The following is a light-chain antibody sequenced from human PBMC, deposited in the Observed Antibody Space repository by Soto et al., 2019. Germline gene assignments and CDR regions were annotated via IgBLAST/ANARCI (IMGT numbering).Light chain of an antibody. CDR3: QQYGSSPRK. CDR2: GAS. J-gene: IGKJ1*01. CDR1: QSVSSSY. V-gene: IGKV3-20*01. Sequence: EIVLTPSPGTLSFSPVEIATLSCRASQSVSSSYLAWYQQKPGQAPRLLIYGASSRATGIPDRFSGSGSGTDFTLTISRLEPEDFAVYYCQQYGSSPRKCGQGTKGAIK.